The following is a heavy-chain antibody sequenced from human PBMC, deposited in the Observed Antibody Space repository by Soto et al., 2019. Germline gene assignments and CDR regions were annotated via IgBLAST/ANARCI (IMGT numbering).Heavy chain of an antibody. V-gene: IGHV4-34*01. CDR3: ARFLDPGTTSAAVDY. CDR2: VNHSGST. D-gene: IGHD1-7*01. Sequence: QVQLLQWGAGLLKPSETLSLTCAVYGGSFSGYSWTWIRQPPGKGLEWIGEVNHSGSTNYNPSLKGRVTISVDTSKNQFSLRLSSLTAADTAVYYCARFLDPGTTSAAVDYWGQGTLVTVSS. J-gene: IGHJ4*02. CDR1: GGSFSGYS.